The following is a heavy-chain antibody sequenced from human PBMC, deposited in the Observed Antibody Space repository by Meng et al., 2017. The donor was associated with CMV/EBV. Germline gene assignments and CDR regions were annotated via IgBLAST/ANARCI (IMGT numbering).Heavy chain of an antibody. CDR1: GFTFSSYS. Sequence: ETLSLTCAASGFTFSSYSMNWVRQAPGKGLEWVSYISSSSSTIYYADSVKGRFTISRDNAKNSLYLQMTNVRAEDTAVYFCARDWADGFDYWGQGVLVTVSS. V-gene: IGHV3-48*04. J-gene: IGHJ4*02. CDR3: ARDWADGFDY. CDR2: ISSSSSTI. D-gene: IGHD3-16*01.